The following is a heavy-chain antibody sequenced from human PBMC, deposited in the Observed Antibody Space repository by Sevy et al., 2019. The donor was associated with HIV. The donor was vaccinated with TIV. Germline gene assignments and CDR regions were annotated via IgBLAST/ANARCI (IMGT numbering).Heavy chain of an antibody. CDR2: IAAYNGNT. CDR3: ARGQAPYPEPSSFDY. CDR1: GYPFTIFY. D-gene: IGHD6-6*01. J-gene: IGHJ4*02. V-gene: IGHV1-18*01. Sequence: ASVKVSCKASGYPFTIFYINWVRQAPGQGLEWMGWIAAYNGNTNYAHKLQDRLTMTTDTSTTTAYMELRSLTSDDTALYYCARGQAPYPEPSSFDYWAQGTLVTVSS.